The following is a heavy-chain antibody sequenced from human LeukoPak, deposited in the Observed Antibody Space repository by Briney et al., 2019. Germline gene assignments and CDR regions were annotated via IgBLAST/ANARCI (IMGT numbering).Heavy chain of an antibody. CDR3: AREKLDTRGYVDY. Sequence: GGSLRLSCAGSGFTFSTYWMSWVRQAPGKGLDWVANIKQDGTDKYYVDSVKGRFTISRDNAKDLLYLQMNSLRAEDTAVYYCAREKLDTRGYVDYWGQGTLVTVSS. V-gene: IGHV3-7*01. CDR1: GFTFSTYW. D-gene: IGHD3-22*01. CDR2: IKQDGTDK. J-gene: IGHJ4*02.